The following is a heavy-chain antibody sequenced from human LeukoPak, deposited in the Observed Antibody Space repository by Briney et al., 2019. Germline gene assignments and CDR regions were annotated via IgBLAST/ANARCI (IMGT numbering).Heavy chain of an antibody. V-gene: IGHV1-69*13. CDR3: ARDRAYYGSGSYYNSDY. CDR2: IIPIFGTA. D-gene: IGHD3-10*01. J-gene: IGHJ4*02. CDR1: GGTFSSYA. Sequence: SVKVSCKASGGTFSSYAISWVRPAPGQGLEWMGGIIPIFGTANYAQKFQGRVTITADESTSTAYMEPSSLRSEDTAVYYCARDRAYYGSGSYYNSDYWGQGTLVTVSS.